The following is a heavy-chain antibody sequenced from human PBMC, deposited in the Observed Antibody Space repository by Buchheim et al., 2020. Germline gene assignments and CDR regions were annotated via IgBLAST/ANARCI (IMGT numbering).Heavy chain of an antibody. D-gene: IGHD1-1*01. V-gene: IGHV4-61*02. CDR3: ARGDPRSAVDPTVGKEFDC. Sequence: QVQLQESGPGLVKPLQTLSLTCTVSGGSIFSGSYYWNWIRQTAEKGLEWVGRIHTTGTTDYNPSLNGRVTISVDAAKNQFSLELRSLTAADTAVYFCARGDPRSAVDPTVGKEFDCWGQGTL. CDR1: GGSIFSGSYY. CDR2: IHTTGTT. J-gene: IGHJ4*02.